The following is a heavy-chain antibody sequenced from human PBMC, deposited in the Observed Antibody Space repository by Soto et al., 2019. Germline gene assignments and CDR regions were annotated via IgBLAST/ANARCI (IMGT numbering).Heavy chain of an antibody. V-gene: IGHV1-8*01. Sequence: ASVKVSCKTSGYTFTSYDIHWVRQATGQGLEWMGWMNPNNGYTDYAQKFQGRVTMTRDTSLSTAYMELSSLTSDDTAVYYCARGRGWRDYWGQGTLVTVSS. J-gene: IGHJ4*02. D-gene: IGHD6-19*01. CDR1: GYTFTSYD. CDR2: MNPNNGYT. CDR3: ARGRGWRDY.